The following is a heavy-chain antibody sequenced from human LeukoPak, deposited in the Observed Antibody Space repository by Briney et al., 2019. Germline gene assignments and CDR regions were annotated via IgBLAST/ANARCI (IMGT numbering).Heavy chain of an antibody. V-gene: IGHV4-59*01. J-gene: IGHJ5*02. Sequence: SETLSLTCTVSGGSISSYYWSWIRQPPGKGLEWIGYIYYSGSTNYNPSLKSRVTISVDTSKNQFSLKLSSVTAADTAVYYRARAWKYYYDSSGPDWFDPWGQGTLVTVSS. CDR2: IYYSGST. CDR3: ARAWKYYYDSSGPDWFDP. CDR1: GGSISSYY. D-gene: IGHD3-22*01.